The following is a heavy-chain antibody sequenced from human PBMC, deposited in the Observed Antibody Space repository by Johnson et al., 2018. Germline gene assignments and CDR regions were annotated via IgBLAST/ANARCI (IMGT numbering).Heavy chain of an antibody. V-gene: IGHV3-74*02. CDR2: IKRDGSST. CDR1: GFIFSDYW. CDR3: TRGARYHGSRGYYGAFDV. Sequence: VQLVQSGGGLVHPGGSLRLSCAGSGFIFSDYWMNWVRQAPGKGLVWVSRIKRDGSSTNYADSGKGRLPISRDNAKNTVYLQMNSLRADDTAVYYSTRGARYHGSRGYYGAFDVWGQVTMVNVSS. D-gene: IGHD3-22*01. J-gene: IGHJ3*01.